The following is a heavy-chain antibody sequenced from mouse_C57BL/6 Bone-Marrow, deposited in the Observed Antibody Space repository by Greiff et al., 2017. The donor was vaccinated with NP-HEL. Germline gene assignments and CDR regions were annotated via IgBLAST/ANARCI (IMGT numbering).Heavy chain of an antibody. V-gene: IGHV1-55*01. CDR3: ARHGSSYLDWYFDV. D-gene: IGHD1-1*01. CDR1: GYTFTSSW. CDR2: IYTGSGST. J-gene: IGHJ1*03. Sequence: VQLQQPGAGLVKPGASVKMSCKASGYTFTSSWITWVKQRPGKGLEWIGDIYTGSGSTTYNEKFKSKATLTVDTSSSTAYMQISSLTSEDSAVYYCARHGSSYLDWYFDVWGTGTTVTVSS.